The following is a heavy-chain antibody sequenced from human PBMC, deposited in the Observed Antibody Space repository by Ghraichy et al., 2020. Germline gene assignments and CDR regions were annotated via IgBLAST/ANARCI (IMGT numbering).Heavy chain of an antibody. Sequence: ASVKVSCKASGYTFTSYAMNWVRQAPGQGLEWMGWINTNTGNPTYAQGFTGRFVFSLDTSVSTAYLQISSLKAEDTAVYYCARDPSSILERGGAFDIWGQGTMVTVSS. V-gene: IGHV7-4-1*02. CDR3: ARDPSSILERGGAFDI. J-gene: IGHJ3*02. CDR2: INTNTGNP. D-gene: IGHD6-6*01. CDR1: GYTFTSYA.